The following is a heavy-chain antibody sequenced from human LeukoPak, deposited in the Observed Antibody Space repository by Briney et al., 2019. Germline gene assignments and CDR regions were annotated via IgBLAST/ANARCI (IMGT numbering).Heavy chain of an antibody. J-gene: IGHJ4*02. D-gene: IGHD5-18*01. Sequence: GGSLRLSCAASGFTFSSYSMNWVRQAPGKGLEWVSSISSSSYIYYADSAKGRFTISRDNAKNSLYLQMNSLRAEDTAVYYCARGRGYSYGYDYWGQGTLVTVSS. CDR3: ARGRGYSYGYDY. CDR2: ISSSSYI. V-gene: IGHV3-21*01. CDR1: GFTFSSYS.